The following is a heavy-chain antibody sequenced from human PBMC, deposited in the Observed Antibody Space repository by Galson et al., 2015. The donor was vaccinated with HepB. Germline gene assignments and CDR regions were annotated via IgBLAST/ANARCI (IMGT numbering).Heavy chain of an antibody. Sequence: SLRLSCAASGFSFSAYWMHWVRQAPGKGLEWVSRMNADGSTANYADSVRGRFTISRGNAKNTVYLQMNSLRGEDTAVYYCTRGAGGEKNYVIDQWGQGSLVTVSS. J-gene: IGHJ5*02. V-gene: IGHV3-74*01. D-gene: IGHD3-16*01. CDR2: MNADGSTA. CDR3: TRGAGGEKNYVIDQ. CDR1: GFSFSAYW.